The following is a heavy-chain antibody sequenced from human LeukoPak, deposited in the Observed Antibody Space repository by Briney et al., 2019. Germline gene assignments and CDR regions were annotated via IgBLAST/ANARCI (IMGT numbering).Heavy chain of an antibody. V-gene: IGHV4-31*03. CDR1: GGSISSGGYY. CDR3: ARGGDILTGYYTY. CDR2: IYYSGST. Sequence: SETLSLTCTVSGGSISSGGYYWSWIRQHPGKGLEWIGYIYYSGSTYYNPSLKSRVTISVDTFKNQFSLKLSSVTAADTAVYYCARGGDILTGYYTYWGQGTLVTVSS. J-gene: IGHJ4*02. D-gene: IGHD3-9*01.